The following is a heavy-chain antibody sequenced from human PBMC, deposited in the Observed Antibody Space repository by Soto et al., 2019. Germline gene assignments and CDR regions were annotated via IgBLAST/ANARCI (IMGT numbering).Heavy chain of an antibody. J-gene: IGHJ5*02. V-gene: IGHV4-39*01. CDR3: ARHSGQYASSWFDA. CDR1: GGSISSSSYY. Sequence: PSETLSLTCTVSGGSISSSSYYWGWIRQPPGKGLEWIGSIYYSGSTHYNPSLKSRVTISINTSKNQMSLELTSVTAADTAVYYCARHSGQYASSWFDACGQRTLVTVSS. D-gene: IGHD2-2*01. CDR2: IYYSGST.